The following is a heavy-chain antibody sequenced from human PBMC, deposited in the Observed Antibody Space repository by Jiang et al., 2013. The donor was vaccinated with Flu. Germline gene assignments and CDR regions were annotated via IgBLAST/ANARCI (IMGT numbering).Heavy chain of an antibody. CDR2: IIPILGIA. CDR1: GGTFSSYA. CDR3: ARDRAYYYDSSENAFDI. D-gene: IGHD3-22*01. Sequence: KKPGSSVKVSCKASGGTFSSYAISWVRQAPGQGLEWMGRIIPILGIANYAQKFQGRVTITADKSTSTAYMGLSSLRSEDTAVYYCARDRAYYYDSSENAFDIWGQGTMVTVSS. V-gene: IGHV1-69*04. J-gene: IGHJ3*02.